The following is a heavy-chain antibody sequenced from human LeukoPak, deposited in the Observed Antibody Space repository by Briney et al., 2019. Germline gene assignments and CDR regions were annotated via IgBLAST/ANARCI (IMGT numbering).Heavy chain of an antibody. V-gene: IGHV3-23*01. D-gene: IGHD3-22*01. CDR1: GLTFSSYA. J-gene: IGHJ3*02. CDR2: ISGSGGST. CDR3: AKAARIVVVADAFDI. Sequence: GGSLRLSCAASGLTFSSYAMSWVRQAPGKGLEWVSAISGSGGSTYYADSVKGRFTMSRDNSKNTLYLQMNSLRAEDTAVYYCAKAARIVVVADAFDIWGQGTMVTVSS.